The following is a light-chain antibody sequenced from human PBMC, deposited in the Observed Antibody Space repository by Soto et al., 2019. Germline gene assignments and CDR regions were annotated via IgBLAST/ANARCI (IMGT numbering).Light chain of an antibody. CDR2: DAS. J-gene: IGKJ1*01. CDR1: QTVNAW. V-gene: IGKV1-5*01. CDR3: QQYNTHSGT. Sequence: DIQMTQSPSTLSASLGDRVTITCRASQTVNAWLAWYQHKQEKXPKPLIYDASILESGVPARFSGSGSGTEFILTISSLQPDDVGTYYCQQYNTHSGTFGQGTKVDIK.